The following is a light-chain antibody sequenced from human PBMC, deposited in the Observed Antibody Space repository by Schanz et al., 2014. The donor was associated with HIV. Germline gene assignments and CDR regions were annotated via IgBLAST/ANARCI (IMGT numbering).Light chain of an antibody. CDR3: ATWDTFLNGVV. CDR2: DNN. Sequence: QSVLTQPPSVSAAPGQKVTISCSGGTSNIGDYYVSWYQQLPEKAPRLLIYDNNRRPSGIPDRFSGSKSGTSATLGITGLQTGDEADYYCATWDTFLNGVVFGGGTKLTVL. CDR1: TSNIGDYY. J-gene: IGLJ2*01. V-gene: IGLV1-51*01.